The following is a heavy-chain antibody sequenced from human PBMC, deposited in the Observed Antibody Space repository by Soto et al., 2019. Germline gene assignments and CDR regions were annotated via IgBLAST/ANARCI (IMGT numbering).Heavy chain of an antibody. CDR3: ARDSSEDYYDSSGYYPYKWFDS. J-gene: IGHJ5*01. D-gene: IGHD3-22*01. Sequence: XSVKVSCKCSGCTFTSYAMDLVRQAPGQGLECMGWINTNTGNPTYAQGFTGRFAFSLDTSVSTAYLQICSLKAEDTAVYYCARDSSEDYYDSSGYYPYKWFDSWGQGTLVTVSS. CDR2: INTNTGNP. CDR1: GCTFTSYA. V-gene: IGHV7-4-1*01.